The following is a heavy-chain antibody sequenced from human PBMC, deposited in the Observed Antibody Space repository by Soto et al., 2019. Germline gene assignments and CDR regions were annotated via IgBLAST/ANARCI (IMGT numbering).Heavy chain of an antibody. D-gene: IGHD5-18*01. CDR1: GYSFTSYW. CDR2: IYPGDSDT. J-gene: IGHJ4*02. Sequence: ESLKISCKGSGYSFTSYWIGWVRQMPGKGLEWMGTIYPGDSDTRYSPSFQGQVTMSADKSISTAYLQWSSLKASDTAMYYCATRTYTYGYIFDYWGQGTLVTVSS. CDR3: ATRTYTYGYIFDY. V-gene: IGHV5-51*01.